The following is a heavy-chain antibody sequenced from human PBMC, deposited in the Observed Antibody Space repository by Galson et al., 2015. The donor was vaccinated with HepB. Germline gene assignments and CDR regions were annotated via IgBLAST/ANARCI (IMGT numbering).Heavy chain of an antibody. CDR3: AREGSGYDLGYCGGGSCYPRWYFDL. D-gene: IGHD2-15*01. J-gene: IGHJ2*01. CDR1: GYTFTSYG. CDR2: ISAYNGNT. Sequence: SVKVSCKASGYTFTSYGISWVRQAPGQGLEWMGWISAYNGNTNYAQKLQGRVTMTTDTSTSTAYMELRSLRSDDTAVYYCAREGSGYDLGYCGGGSCYPRWYFDLWGRGTLVTVSS. V-gene: IGHV1-18*04.